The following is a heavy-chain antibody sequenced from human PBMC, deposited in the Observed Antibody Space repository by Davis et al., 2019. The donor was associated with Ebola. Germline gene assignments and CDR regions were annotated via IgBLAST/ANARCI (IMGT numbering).Heavy chain of an antibody. CDR1: GGSFSGYY. CDR3: ARVCGSCYLWVWDYGMGV. V-gene: IGHV4-34*01. D-gene: IGHD2-15*01. Sequence: GSLRLSCAVYGGSFSGYYWSWIRQPPGKGLEWIGEINHSGSTNYNPSLKSRVTISVDTSKNQFSLKLSSVTAADTAVYYCARVCGSCYLWVWDYGMGVWGQGTTVTVSS. J-gene: IGHJ6*02. CDR2: INHSGST.